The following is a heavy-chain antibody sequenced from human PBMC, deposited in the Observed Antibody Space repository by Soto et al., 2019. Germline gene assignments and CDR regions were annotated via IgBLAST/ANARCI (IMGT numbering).Heavy chain of an antibody. V-gene: IGHV1-46*03. Sequence: ASVKVSCKASGYTFTSYYMHWVRQAPGQGLEWMGIINPSGGSTSYAQKFQGRVTMTRDTSTSAVYMELSSLRSEDTAVYYCARDAHPLHRIVVVAASLDYYFDYWGQGTLVTVSS. CDR3: ARDAHPLHRIVVVAASLDYYFDY. CDR1: GYTFTSYY. J-gene: IGHJ4*02. CDR2: INPSGGST. D-gene: IGHD2-15*01.